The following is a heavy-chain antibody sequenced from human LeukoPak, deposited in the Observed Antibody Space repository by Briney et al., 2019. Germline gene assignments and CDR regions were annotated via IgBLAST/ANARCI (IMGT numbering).Heavy chain of an antibody. CDR1: GDSISPYY. J-gene: IGHJ4*02. CDR2: IYYSGDT. Sequence: PSETLSLTCTVSGDSISPYYWGWIRQPPGKGLEWFGYIYYSGDTTYHPSLKSRVTISVDTSKNQFSLKLSSVTAADTAVYDSARDEQPGDYWGQGALVTVSS. CDR3: ARDEQPGDY. V-gene: IGHV4-59*01. D-gene: IGHD1-1*01.